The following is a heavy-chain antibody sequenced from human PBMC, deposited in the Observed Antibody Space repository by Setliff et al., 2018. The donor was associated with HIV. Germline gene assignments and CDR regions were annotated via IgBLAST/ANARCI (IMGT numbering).Heavy chain of an antibody. CDR1: GFTFSSYW. D-gene: IGHD3-22*01. Sequence: GGSLRLSCAASGFTFSSYWMSWVRQAPGKGLEWVANIKQDGSEKYYADSVKGRFTISRDNSKNTLYLQMNSLRAEDTAVYYCAKDEGFTMIVVAYFDYWGQGTLVTVSS. CDR2: IKQDGSEK. V-gene: IGHV3-7*05. J-gene: IGHJ4*02. CDR3: AKDEGFTMIVVAYFDY.